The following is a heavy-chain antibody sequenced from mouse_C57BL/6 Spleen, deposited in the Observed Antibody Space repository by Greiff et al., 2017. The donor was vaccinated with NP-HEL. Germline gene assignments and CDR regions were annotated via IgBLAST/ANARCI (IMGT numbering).Heavy chain of an antibody. D-gene: IGHD2-1*01. V-gene: IGHV5-16*01. J-gene: IGHJ2*01. CDR2: INYDGSST. CDR3: ARGGKANFDY. Sequence: DVKLVESEGGLVQPGSSMKLSCTASGFTFSDYYMAWVRQVPEKGLEWVANINYDGSSTYYLDSLKSRFIISRDNATNSLYLQMSSLKSEDTATYYCARGGKANFDYWGQGTTLTVSS. CDR1: GFTFSDYY.